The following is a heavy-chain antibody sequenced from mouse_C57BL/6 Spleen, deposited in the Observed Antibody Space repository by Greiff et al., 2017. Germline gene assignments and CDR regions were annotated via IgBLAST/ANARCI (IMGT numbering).Heavy chain of an antibody. D-gene: IGHD3-2*02. Sequence: VQLQQSGPGLVQPSQSLSITCTVSGFSLTSYGVHWVRQSPGKGLEWLGVIWRGGSTDSNADFMSILCITKDNSKIQVFMKSNSLQADDTSIYYCAGSTPQAIAYWGQGTLVTVSA. CDR1: GFSLTSYG. V-gene: IGHV2-5*01. CDR2: IWRGGST. J-gene: IGHJ3*01. CDR3: AGSTPQAIAY.